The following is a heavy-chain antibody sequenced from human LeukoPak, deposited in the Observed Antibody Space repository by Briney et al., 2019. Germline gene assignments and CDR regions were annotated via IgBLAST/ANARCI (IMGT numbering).Heavy chain of an antibody. J-gene: IGHJ3*02. Sequence: GGSLRLSCAASGFTFSSYSMSWARQAPGKGLEWVSYISSSSSTIYYADSVKGRFTISRDNAKNSLYLQMNSLRAEDTAVYYCASPIRFHDAFDIWGQGTMVTVSS. D-gene: IGHD3-3*01. CDR3: ASPIRFHDAFDI. CDR1: GFTFSSYS. CDR2: ISSSSSTI. V-gene: IGHV3-48*01.